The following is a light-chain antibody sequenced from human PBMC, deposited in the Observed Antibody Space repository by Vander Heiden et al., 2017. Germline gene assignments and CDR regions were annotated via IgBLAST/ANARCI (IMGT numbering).Light chain of an antibody. V-gene: IGKV3-20*01. CDR1: QSVSSSY. CDR2: GAS. Sequence: EIVLTQSPGHLSLSPGERAPLSSRASQSVSSSYLAWYQQKPGQAPRLLIYGASSRATGIPDRFSGSGSGTDFTLTISRLEPEDFAVYYCQQYGSSLLTFGGGTKVEIK. J-gene: IGKJ4*01. CDR3: QQYGSSLLT.